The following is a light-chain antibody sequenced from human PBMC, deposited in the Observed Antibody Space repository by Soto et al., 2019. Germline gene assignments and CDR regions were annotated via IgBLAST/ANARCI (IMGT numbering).Light chain of an antibody. Sequence: EIVFPQSPATLSLSPGERATLSYRASQSVSSYLAWYQQKPGQAPRLLIYDASNRATGIPARFSGSGSGTDFTLTISNLEPEDFAVYYCQQRSNWPITFGQGTRLE. CDR2: DAS. CDR1: QSVSSY. CDR3: QQRSNWPIT. V-gene: IGKV3-11*01. J-gene: IGKJ5*01.